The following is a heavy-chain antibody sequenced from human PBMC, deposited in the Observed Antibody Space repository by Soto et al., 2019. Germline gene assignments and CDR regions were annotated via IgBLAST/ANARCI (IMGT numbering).Heavy chain of an antibody. V-gene: IGHV4-31*03. CDR1: GGSISSGGYY. CDR2: IYYSGST. J-gene: IGHJ4*02. Sequence: TLSLTCTVSGGSISSGGYYWSWIRQHPGKGLEWIGYIYYSGSTYYNPSLKSRVTISVDTSKNQFSLKLSSVTAADTAVYYCARAGDIVVVPAAFAPNLIDYWGQGTLVTVSS. CDR3: ARAGDIVVVPAAFAPNLIDY. D-gene: IGHD2-2*01.